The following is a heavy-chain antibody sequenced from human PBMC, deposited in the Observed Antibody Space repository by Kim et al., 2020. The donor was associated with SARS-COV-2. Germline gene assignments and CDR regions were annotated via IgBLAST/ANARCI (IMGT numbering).Heavy chain of an antibody. Sequence: ASVKVSCKASGYTFTSYDINWVRQATGQGLEWMGWMNPNSGNTGYAQKFQGRVTMTRNTSISTAYMELSSLRSEDTAVYYCARGYYDSSGYYHLYYYYYGMDVWGQGTTVTVSS. D-gene: IGHD3-22*01. J-gene: IGHJ6*02. V-gene: IGHV1-8*01. CDR1: GYTFTSYD. CDR3: ARGYYDSSGYYHLYYYYYGMDV. CDR2: MNPNSGNT.